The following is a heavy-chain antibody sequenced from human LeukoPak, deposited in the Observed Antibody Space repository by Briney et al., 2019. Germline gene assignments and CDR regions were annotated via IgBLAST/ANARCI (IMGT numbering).Heavy chain of an antibody. CDR2: IYYSGST. Sequence: PSETLSLTCTVSGGSISSGDYYWSWIRQPPGKGLEWIGYIYYSGSTYYNPSLKSRVTISVDTSKNQFSLKLSSVTAADTAVYYCARAPMVRGAQEGFDPWGQGTLVTVSS. D-gene: IGHD3-10*01. J-gene: IGHJ5*02. CDR3: ARAPMVRGAQEGFDP. CDR1: GGSISSGDYY. V-gene: IGHV4-30-4*01.